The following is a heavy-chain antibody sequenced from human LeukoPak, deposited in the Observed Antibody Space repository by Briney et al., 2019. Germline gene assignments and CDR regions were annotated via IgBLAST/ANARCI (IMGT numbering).Heavy chain of an antibody. D-gene: IGHD2-8*01. Sequence: WASVKVSCKASGGTFSSYAISWVRQAPGQGLEWMGRIIPILGIANYAQKFQGRVTITADKSTSTAYMELSSLRSEDTAVYYCAGGSNVLMVYALDPEYLQHWGQGTLVTVSS. CDR3: AGGSNVLMVYALDPEYLQH. CDR2: IIPILGIA. J-gene: IGHJ1*01. V-gene: IGHV1-69*04. CDR1: GGTFSSYA.